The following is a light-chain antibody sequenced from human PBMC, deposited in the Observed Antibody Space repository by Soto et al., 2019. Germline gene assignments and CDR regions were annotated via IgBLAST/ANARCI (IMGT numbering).Light chain of an antibody. CDR1: QSVTTN. CDR2: GAF. CDR3: QQYHSWPHT. Sequence: ETVLTQSPATLSGSPGERATFSCKASQSVTTNLAWYQQKPGQVPRLLIYGAFTRATGIPARFSGSGSGTEFTLSISSLQSEDFAIYHCQQYHSWPHTFGQGTKLEIK. V-gene: IGKV3-15*01. J-gene: IGKJ2*01.